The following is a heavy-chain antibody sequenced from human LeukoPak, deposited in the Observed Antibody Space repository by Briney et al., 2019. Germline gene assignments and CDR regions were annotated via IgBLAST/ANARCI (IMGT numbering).Heavy chain of an antibody. J-gene: IGHJ6*04. Sequence: SETLSLTCAVYGGSFSGYYWSWIRQPPGKGLEWIGEINHSGSTNYNPSLKSRVTISVDTSKNQFSLKLSSVTAADTAVYYCARGRDYYGMDVWGKGTTVTVSS. CDR2: INHSGST. V-gene: IGHV4-34*01. CDR3: ARGRDYYGMDV. CDR1: GGSFSGYY.